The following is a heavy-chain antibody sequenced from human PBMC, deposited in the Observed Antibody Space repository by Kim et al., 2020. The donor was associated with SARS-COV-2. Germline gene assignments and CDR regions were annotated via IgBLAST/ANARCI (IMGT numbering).Heavy chain of an antibody. D-gene: IGHD3-16*02. J-gene: IGHJ4*02. CDR2: INTDTGNP. Sequence: ASVKVSCKPSGYTFTKYTINWVRQAPGQGLEWMGWINTDTGNPTYAQGFTGRFVFSLDTSVSTAYLQINSLKAEDTALYYWARVIWGSYRYTDYWGQGTLVTVSS. V-gene: IGHV7-4-1*02. CDR3: ARVIWGSYRYTDY. CDR1: GYTFTKYT.